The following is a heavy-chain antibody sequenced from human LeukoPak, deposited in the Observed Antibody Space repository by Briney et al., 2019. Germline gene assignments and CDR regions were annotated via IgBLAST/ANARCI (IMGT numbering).Heavy chain of an antibody. Sequence: PGGAPILACAAAGVAFISAGGTVGDDEMYCFRQAPWERLARVSYISSSGGHMYYADSVQGRFVISRDNDKNSLYLHMNSLRAEDTAVYYCTSLTVASNFDHWGRGILVTVSS. CDR1: GVAFIS. CDR3: TSLTVASNFDH. V-gene: IGHV3-48*03. D-gene: IGHD6-19*01. CDR2: ISSSGGHM. J-gene: IGHJ4*02.